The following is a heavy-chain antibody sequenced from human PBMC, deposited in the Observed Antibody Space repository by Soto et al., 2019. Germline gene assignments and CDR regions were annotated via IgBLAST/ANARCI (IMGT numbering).Heavy chain of an antibody. V-gene: IGHV1-69*02. J-gene: IGHJ4*02. CDR1: GGTFSSYT. Sequence: QVQLVQSGAEVKKPGSSVKVSCKASGGTFSSYTISWVRQAPGQGLEWMGRIIPILGIANYAQKFQGRVTITADKSTSTAYMDLSSLRSEDTAVYYCARRRDYGDRYYFDYWGQGTLVTVSS. CDR3: ARRRDYGDRYYFDY. CDR2: IIPILGIA. D-gene: IGHD4-17*01.